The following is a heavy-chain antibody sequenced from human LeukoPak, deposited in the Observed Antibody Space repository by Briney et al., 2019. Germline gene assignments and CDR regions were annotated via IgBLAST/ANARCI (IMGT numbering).Heavy chain of an antibody. D-gene: IGHD3-22*01. Sequence: SETLSLTCAVYGGSFSGYYWSWIRQPPGKGLEWIGEINHSGSTNYNPSPKNRVAISADTSNNQSSLKLSSVTAAETAVYYCARAGSLIVVVVPFDYWGQGTLVTVSS. CDR1: GGSFSGYY. CDR2: INHSGST. V-gene: IGHV4-34*01. J-gene: IGHJ4*02. CDR3: ARAGSLIVVVVPFDY.